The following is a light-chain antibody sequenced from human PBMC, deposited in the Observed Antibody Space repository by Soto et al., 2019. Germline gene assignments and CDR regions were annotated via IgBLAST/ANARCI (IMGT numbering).Light chain of an antibody. J-gene: IGKJ1*01. V-gene: IGKV3-15*01. Sequence: EVVFTQSTAAPSVSPGERATLSCRASQSVSSNLAWYQQKPGQAPRLLIYGASTRATGIPARFSGSGSGTEFTLTISSLQSEDFAVYYCQQYNNWPGTFGQGTKVDIK. CDR1: QSVSSN. CDR3: QQYNNWPGT. CDR2: GAS.